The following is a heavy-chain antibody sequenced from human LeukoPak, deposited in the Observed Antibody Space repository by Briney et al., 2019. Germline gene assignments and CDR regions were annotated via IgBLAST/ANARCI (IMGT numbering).Heavy chain of an antibody. CDR1: GFTFSSYA. CDR3: ARSGAYSGSYFGY. CDR2: ISGSGGST. D-gene: IGHD1-26*01. V-gene: IGHV3-23*01. J-gene: IGHJ4*02. Sequence: GGSLRLSCAASGFTFSSYAMSWVRQAPGKGLEWVSAISGSGGSTYYADSVKGRFTISRDNAKNSLYLQMNSLRAEDTAVYYCARSGAYSGSYFGYWGQGTLVTVSS.